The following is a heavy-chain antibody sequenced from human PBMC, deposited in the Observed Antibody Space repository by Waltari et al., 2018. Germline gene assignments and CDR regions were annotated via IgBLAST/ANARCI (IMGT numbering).Heavy chain of an antibody. J-gene: IGHJ4*02. D-gene: IGHD2-8*01. CDR3: AKDRCTDGQCYTYFDY. CDR1: GFTFNNFA. V-gene: IGHV3-23*01. CDR2: ISGSGGTT. Sequence: EVELLESGGGLVQPGGTLRLPCAASGFTFNNFALLWVRQAPGKGLEWVSAISGSGGTTYYADSVKGRFTISRDNSRNVLYLQMNTLSAEDTAVYYCAKDRCTDGQCYTYFDYWGQGALITVSS.